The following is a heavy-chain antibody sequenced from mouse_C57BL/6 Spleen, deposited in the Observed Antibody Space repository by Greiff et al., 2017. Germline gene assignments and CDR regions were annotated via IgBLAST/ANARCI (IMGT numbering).Heavy chain of an antibody. J-gene: IGHJ3*01. CDR3: ARVYGSSYGAWFAY. CDR1: GYTFTTYP. D-gene: IGHD1-1*01. Sequence: VQLMESGAELVKPGASVKMSCKASGYTFTTYPIEWMKQNHGKSLEWIGNFHPYNDDTKYNEKFKGKATLTVEKSSSTVYLELSQLTSDDSAVYYCARVYGSSYGAWFAYWGQGTLVTVSA. V-gene: IGHV1-47*01. CDR2: FHPYNDDT.